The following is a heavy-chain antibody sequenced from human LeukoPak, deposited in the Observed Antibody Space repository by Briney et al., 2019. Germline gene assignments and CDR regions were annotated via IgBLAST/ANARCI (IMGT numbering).Heavy chain of an antibody. CDR1: GDTFSSYY. J-gene: IGHJ4*02. CDR2: MNPSGGSI. V-gene: IGHV1-46*01. Sequence: ASVKVSCKASGDTFSSYYVHWVRQAPGQGLEWMGIMNPSGGSIRYAQKLQGRVTMTTDTSTSTAYMELRSLRSDDTAVYYCARSSPPRYYSDKSGYYGYYFDYWGQGTLVTVSS. D-gene: IGHD3-22*01. CDR3: ARSSPPRYYSDKSGYYGYYFDY.